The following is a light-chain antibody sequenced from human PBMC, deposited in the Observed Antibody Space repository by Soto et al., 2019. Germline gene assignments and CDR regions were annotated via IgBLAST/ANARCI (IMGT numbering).Light chain of an antibody. V-gene: IGLV1-40*01. CDR2: GNT. CDR1: NSNIGADYD. J-gene: IGLJ2*01. Sequence: QSVLTQPPSVSGAPGQRVTISCTGSNSNIGADYDVHWYQQPPGTAPKLLIYGNTNRPSGVPDRFSGSKSGTSASLAITGLQAEDEADYYCQSFDKSLSGVVFGGGTKVTVL. CDR3: QSFDKSLSGVV.